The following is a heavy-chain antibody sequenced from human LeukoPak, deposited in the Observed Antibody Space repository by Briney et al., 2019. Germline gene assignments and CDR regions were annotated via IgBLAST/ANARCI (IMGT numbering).Heavy chain of an antibody. V-gene: IGHV1-2*02. D-gene: IGHD3-10*01. Sequence: ASVKVSCKASGYTFTCYYMHWVRQAPGQGLEWMGWINPNSGGTNYAQKFQGRVTMTRDTSISTAYMELSRLRSDDTAVYYCARDLLVRGVIMGYFDYWGQGTLVTVSS. CDR2: INPNSGGT. J-gene: IGHJ4*02. CDR3: ARDLLVRGVIMGYFDY. CDR1: GYTFTCYY.